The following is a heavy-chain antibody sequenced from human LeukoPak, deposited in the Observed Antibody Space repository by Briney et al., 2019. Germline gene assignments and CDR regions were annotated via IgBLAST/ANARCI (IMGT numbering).Heavy chain of an antibody. V-gene: IGHV4-34*01. CDR1: GGSVSNYY. CDR2: INHSGST. CDR3: ARGATWYSSSWPIY. Sequence: SETLSLTCTVSGGSVSNYYWSWIRQPPGKGLEWIGEINHSGSTNYNPSLKSRVTISVDTSKNQFSLKLSSVTAADTAVYYCARGATWYSSSWPIYWGQGTLVTVSS. D-gene: IGHD6-13*01. J-gene: IGHJ4*02.